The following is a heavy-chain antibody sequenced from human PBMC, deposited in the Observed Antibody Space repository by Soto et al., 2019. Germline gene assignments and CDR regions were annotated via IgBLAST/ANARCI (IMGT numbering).Heavy chain of an antibody. CDR1: GGSISSGDYY. J-gene: IGHJ4*02. Sequence: SETLSLTCTVSGGSISSGDYYWSWIRQPPGKGLEWIGYIYYSGSTYYNPSLKSRVTISVDTSKNQFSLKLSSVTAADTAVYYCARLSLVDILTGLDHWGQGTLVTVSS. D-gene: IGHD3-9*01. CDR3: ARLSLVDILTGLDH. V-gene: IGHV4-30-4*01. CDR2: IYYSGST.